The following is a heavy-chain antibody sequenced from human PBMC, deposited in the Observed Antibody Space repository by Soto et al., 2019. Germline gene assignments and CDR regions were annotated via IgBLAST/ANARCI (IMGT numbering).Heavy chain of an antibody. V-gene: IGHV4-61*01. D-gene: IGHD2-2*01. CDR2: IYYSGST. Sequence: QVQLQESGPGLVKPSETLSLTCTVSGGSVSSGSYYWSWIRQPPGKGLEWIGYIYYSGSTNYNPSLTSRGTISVDTSQNPVSLKLSSVTAADTAVYYCARDIVLVPAATFSYYGMDVWGQGTTVTVSS. CDR3: ARDIVLVPAATFSYYGMDV. J-gene: IGHJ6*02. CDR1: GGSVSSGSYY.